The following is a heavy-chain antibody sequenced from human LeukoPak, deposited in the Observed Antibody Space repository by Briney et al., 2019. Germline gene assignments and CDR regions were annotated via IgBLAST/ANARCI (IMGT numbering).Heavy chain of an antibody. J-gene: IGHJ4*02. Sequence: PGGSLRLSCAASGFTFSSYSMNWVRQAPGKGLEWVSSISSSSSYIYYADSVKGRFTISRDNAKNSLYLQMNSLRAEDTAVYYCARPYGDDYYDVYFDYWGQGPLVTVSS. CDR2: ISSSSSYI. D-gene: IGHD3-22*01. CDR3: ARPYGDDYYDVYFDY. V-gene: IGHV3-21*01. CDR1: GFTFSSYS.